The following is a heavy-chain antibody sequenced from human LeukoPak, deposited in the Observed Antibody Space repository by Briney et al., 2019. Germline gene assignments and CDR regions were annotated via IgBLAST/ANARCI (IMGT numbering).Heavy chain of an antibody. CDR1: GFTFSSYA. CDR3: ATDYGSGSYHYYYYGMDV. CDR2: ISGSGGST. J-gene: IGHJ6*04. Sequence: GGSLRLSCAASGFTFSSYAMSGVRQAPGKGLEWVSAISGSGGSTYYADSVKGRFTISRDNSKNTLYLQMNSLRAEDTAVYYCATDYGSGSYHYYYYGMDVWGKGTTVTVFS. V-gene: IGHV3-23*01. D-gene: IGHD3-10*01.